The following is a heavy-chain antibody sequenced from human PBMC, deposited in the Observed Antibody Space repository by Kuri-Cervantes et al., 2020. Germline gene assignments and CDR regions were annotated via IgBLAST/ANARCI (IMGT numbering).Heavy chain of an antibody. CDR2: ISGNSGSI. V-gene: IGHV3-9*01. CDR1: GFTFDAYA. D-gene: IGHD2-2*01. CDR3: ARDCSSTSCYYYYYGMDV. Sequence: GGSLRLSCAASGFTFDAYAMHWVRQAPGKGLEWVSGISGNSGSIGYADSVKGRFTISRDNAKNSLYLQMNSLRAEDTAVYYCARDCSSTSCYYYYYGMDVWGQGTTVTVSS. J-gene: IGHJ6*02.